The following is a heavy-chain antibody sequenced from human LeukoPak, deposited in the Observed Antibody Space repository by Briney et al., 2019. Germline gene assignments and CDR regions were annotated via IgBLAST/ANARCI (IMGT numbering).Heavy chain of an antibody. CDR3: ATRGGGIVGASYYYYMDV. Sequence: ASVKVSCKVSGYTLTELSMHWVRQAPGKGLEWMGGFDPEDGETIYAQKFQGRVTMTEDTSTDTAYVELSSLRSEDTAVYYCATRGGGIVGASYYYYMDVWGKGTTVTVSS. D-gene: IGHD1-26*01. J-gene: IGHJ6*03. V-gene: IGHV1-24*01. CDR2: FDPEDGET. CDR1: GYTLTELS.